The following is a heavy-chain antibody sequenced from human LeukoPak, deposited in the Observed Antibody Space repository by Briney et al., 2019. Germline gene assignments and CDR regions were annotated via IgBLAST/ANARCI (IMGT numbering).Heavy chain of an antibody. D-gene: IGHD4-17*01. CDR3: ARLNFGDDY. CDR2: IYGSTSA. J-gene: IGHJ4*02. Sequence: GGSLRLSCAASGFTFSSYAMSWVRQAPGKGLEWVSLIYGSTSADYADSVKGRFTISRDTSMNTVYLQMNSLRAEDTAVYYCARLNFGDDYWGQGTLVTVSS. V-gene: IGHV3-66*01. CDR1: GFTFSSYA.